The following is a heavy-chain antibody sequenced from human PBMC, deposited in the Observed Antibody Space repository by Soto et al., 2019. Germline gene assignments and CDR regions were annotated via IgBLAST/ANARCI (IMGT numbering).Heavy chain of an antibody. Sequence: KPGGSLRLSCAASGFTFSDYYMSWIRQAPGKGLEWVSYISSSGSTIYYADSVKGRFTISRDNAKNSLYLQMNSLRAEDTAVYYCARDDVRYFDWLHRSDDYFDYWGQGTLVTVSS. CDR2: ISSSGSTI. CDR3: ARDDVRYFDWLHRSDDYFDY. V-gene: IGHV3-11*01. D-gene: IGHD3-9*01. J-gene: IGHJ4*02. CDR1: GFTFSDYY.